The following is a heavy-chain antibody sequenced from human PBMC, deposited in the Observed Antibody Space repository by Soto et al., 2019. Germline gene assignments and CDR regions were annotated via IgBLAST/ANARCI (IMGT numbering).Heavy chain of an antibody. D-gene: IGHD3-10*01. CDR3: AREGWFPDD. Sequence: QVQLVQSGAEERKPGASVKLSCRASGYTFISYAIHWVRQAPGQRLEWMGWVNPATGHTEYSQKFQGRVTITRDTSAKTGYMELSSLRSEDTAVYYCAREGWFPDDWGQGTLVTVSS. CDR2: VNPATGHT. CDR1: GYTFISYA. J-gene: IGHJ4*02. V-gene: IGHV1-3*05.